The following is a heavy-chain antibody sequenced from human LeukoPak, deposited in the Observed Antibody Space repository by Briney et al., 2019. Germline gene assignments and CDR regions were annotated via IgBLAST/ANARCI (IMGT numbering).Heavy chain of an antibody. Sequence: SETLSLTCTVSGGSISSSSYYWGWIRQPPGKGLEWIGSIYYSGSTYYNPFLKSRVTISVDTSKNQFSLKLSSVTAADTAVYYCARRASSGWYGVWFDPWGQGTLVTVSS. V-gene: IGHV4-39*01. CDR1: GGSISSSSYY. J-gene: IGHJ5*02. CDR2: IYYSGST. D-gene: IGHD6-19*01. CDR3: ARRASSGWYGVWFDP.